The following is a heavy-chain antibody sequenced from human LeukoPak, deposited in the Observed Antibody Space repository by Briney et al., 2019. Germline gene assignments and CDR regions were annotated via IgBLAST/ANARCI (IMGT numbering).Heavy chain of an antibody. J-gene: IGHJ4*02. CDR3: ARGGTRYTFAN. D-gene: IGHD5-18*01. CDR2: IYYSGST. V-gene: IGHV4-59*01. CDR1: GGSISSYY. Sequence: SETLSLTCTVSGGSISSYYWSWIRQPPGKGLEWIGYIYYSGSTNYNPSLESRVTISVDTSKNQFSLKLSSVTAADTAVYYCARGGTRYTFANWGQGTLVTVSS.